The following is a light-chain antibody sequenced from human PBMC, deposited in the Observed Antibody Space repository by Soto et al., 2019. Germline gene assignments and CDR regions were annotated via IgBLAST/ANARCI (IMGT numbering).Light chain of an antibody. CDR1: QSVSSSY. CDR3: QQRSNWPIT. CDR2: DAS. V-gene: IGKV3D-20*02. Sequence: IVLTQSPGTLSLSPVSRATLSCRASQSVSSSYLAWYQQKPGQAPRLLIYDASNRATGIPARFSGSGSGTDFTLTISSLEPEDFAVYYCQQRSNWPITFGQGTLLEIK. J-gene: IGKJ5*01.